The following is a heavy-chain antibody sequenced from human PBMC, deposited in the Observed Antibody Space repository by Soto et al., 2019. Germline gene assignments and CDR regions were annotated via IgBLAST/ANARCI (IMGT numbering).Heavy chain of an antibody. CDR1: GDSVSSNSAA. D-gene: IGHD6-13*01. CDR3: ARGSPGAPYSSSWYGEDYYYGMDV. J-gene: IGHJ6*02. CDR2: TYYRSKWYN. Sequence: SQTLSLTCAISGDSVSSNSAAWNWIRQSPSRGLEWLGRTYYRSKWYNDYAVSVKSRITINPDTSKNQFSLQLNSVTPEDTAVYYCARGSPGAPYSSSWYGEDYYYGMDVWGQGTTVTVSS. V-gene: IGHV6-1*01.